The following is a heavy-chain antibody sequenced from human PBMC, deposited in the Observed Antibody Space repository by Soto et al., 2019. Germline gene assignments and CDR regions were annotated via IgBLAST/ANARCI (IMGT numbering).Heavy chain of an antibody. Sequence: EVQLLESGGGLVQPGGSLRLSCAASGFTFSSYAMSWVRQAPGKGLEWVSAIRGSGGSTYYADSVKGRFTISRDNSKNTLYLQMNSLRAEDTAVYYCAKALADTGIGENFDSWGQGTLVTVSS. V-gene: IGHV3-23*01. CDR2: IRGSGGST. J-gene: IGHJ4*02. D-gene: IGHD5-18*01. CDR1: GFTFSSYA. CDR3: AKALADTGIGENFDS.